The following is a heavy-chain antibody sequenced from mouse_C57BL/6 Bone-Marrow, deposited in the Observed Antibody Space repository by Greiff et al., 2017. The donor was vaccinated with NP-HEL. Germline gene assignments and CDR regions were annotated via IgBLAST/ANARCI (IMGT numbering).Heavy chain of an antibody. Sequence: VQLQQSGAELAKPGASVKLSCKASGFTFTSYWMHWVKQRPGQGLEWIGYINPSSGYTKYNQKFKDKSTFTADNASSTAYMQLSSLTYEDSAVYYCARYRASTGTRAMDYWGQGTSVTVSS. CDR1: GFTFTSYW. D-gene: IGHD4-1*02. J-gene: IGHJ4*01. V-gene: IGHV1-7*01. CDR3: ARYRASTGTRAMDY. CDR2: INPSSGYT.